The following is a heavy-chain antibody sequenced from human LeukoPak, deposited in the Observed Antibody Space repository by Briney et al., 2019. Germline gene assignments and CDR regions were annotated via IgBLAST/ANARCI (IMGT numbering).Heavy chain of an antibody. Sequence: GESLKISCQGSGYNFTDFWIGWVRQMPGKGPEWMGIIYPGDSDTRYSPSFQGQVTISVDKSISTAYLQWSSLKASDIATYYCATRSNSGYEFFDYWGQGTLVTVSS. CDR1: GYNFTDFW. CDR3: ATRSNSGYEFFDY. D-gene: IGHD5-12*01. J-gene: IGHJ4*02. V-gene: IGHV5-51*01. CDR2: IYPGDSDT.